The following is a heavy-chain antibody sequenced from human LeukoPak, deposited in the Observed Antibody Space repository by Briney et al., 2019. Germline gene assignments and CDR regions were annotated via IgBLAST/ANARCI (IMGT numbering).Heavy chain of an antibody. V-gene: IGHV5-51*01. J-gene: IGHJ6*03. D-gene: IGHD3-10*01. CDR3: ARITMVRGVISYYYYMDV. CDR2: IYPGDSDT. CDR1: GYSFTSYW. Sequence: GESLKISCKGSGYSFTSYWIGWVRQMPGKGLEWMGIIYPGDSDTRYSPSFQGQVTISADKSISTAYLQRSSLKASDTAMYYCARITMVRGVISYYYYMDVWGKGTTVTISS.